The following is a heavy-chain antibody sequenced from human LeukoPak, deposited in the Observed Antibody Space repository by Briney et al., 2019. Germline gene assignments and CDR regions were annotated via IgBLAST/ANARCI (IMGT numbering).Heavy chain of an antibody. CDR2: ISYDGSNK. Sequence: GGSLRLSCAASGFTFSSYGMHWVRQAPGKGLEWVAVISYDGSNKYYTDSVKGRFTISRDNSKNTLYLQMNSLRAEDTAVYYCATFLEWLLYLDYWGQGTLVTVPS. D-gene: IGHD3-3*01. V-gene: IGHV3-30*03. CDR3: ATFLEWLLYLDY. CDR1: GFTFSSYG. J-gene: IGHJ4*02.